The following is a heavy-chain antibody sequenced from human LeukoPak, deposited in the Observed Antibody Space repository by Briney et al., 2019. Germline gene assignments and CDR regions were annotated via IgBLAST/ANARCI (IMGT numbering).Heavy chain of an antibody. CDR1: GFTFSSYA. D-gene: IGHD6-19*01. V-gene: IGHV3-23*01. Sequence: GGSLRLSCAASGFTFSSYAMSWVRQAPGKGLEWVSGITNSGDSTYYAASMKGRFTISRDNSKNTLYLQTNSLRAEDTAVYYCARLGEWLIYDAFHFWGQGTKVTVSS. CDR3: ARLGEWLIYDAFHF. J-gene: IGHJ3*01. CDR2: ITNSGDST.